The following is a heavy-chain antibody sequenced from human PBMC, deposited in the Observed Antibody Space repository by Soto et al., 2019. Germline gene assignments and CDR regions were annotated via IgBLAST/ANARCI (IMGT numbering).Heavy chain of an antibody. CDR2: IIHMYGTA. V-gene: IGHV1-69*06. CDR1: GGTPSTLG. CDR3: ARDSSGVTHFDF. D-gene: IGHD3-10*01. J-gene: IGHJ4*02. Sequence: ASVKVSCKASGGTPSTLGINWVRQAPGQGLEWMGRIIHMYGTANYAQNFQGRVTITADKSTSTAYMELTSLRSEYTAVNYCARDSSGVTHFDFWGQGTLVTVSS.